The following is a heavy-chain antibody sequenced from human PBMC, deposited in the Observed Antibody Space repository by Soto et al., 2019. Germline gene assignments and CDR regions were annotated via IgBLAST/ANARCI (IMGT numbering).Heavy chain of an antibody. CDR3: AKGFIVVVAAIRPDDNFDV. V-gene: IGHV3-23*01. Sequence: GGSLRLSCAASGFTFNTYAMNWVRQAPGKGLEWVASISGSGGTTYYADSVKGRFTVSRDTSKNTLFLQMNSLSAEDTAVYYCAKGFIVVVAAIRPDDNFDVWGQGTMVTVSS. CDR1: GFTFNTYA. J-gene: IGHJ3*01. D-gene: IGHD2-21*02. CDR2: ISGSGGTT.